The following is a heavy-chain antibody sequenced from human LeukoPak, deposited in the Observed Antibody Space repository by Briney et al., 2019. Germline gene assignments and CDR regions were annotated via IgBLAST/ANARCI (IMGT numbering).Heavy chain of an antibody. D-gene: IGHD4-23*01. CDR1: GGTFSSYA. CDR2: IIPIFGTA. J-gene: IGHJ6*02. V-gene: IGHV1-69*13. CDR3: ARGPRWQGYYSGMDV. Sequence: SVKVSCKASGGTFSSYAISWVRQAPGQGLEWMGGIIPIFGTANYAQKSQGRVTITADESTSTAYLELSSLRSEDTAVYYCARGPRWQGYYSGMDVWGQGTTVTVSS.